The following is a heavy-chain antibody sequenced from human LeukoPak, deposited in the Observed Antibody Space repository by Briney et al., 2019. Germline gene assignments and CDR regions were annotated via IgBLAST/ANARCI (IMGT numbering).Heavy chain of an antibody. D-gene: IGHD5-12*01. CDR1: GGSISSYY. Sequence: SETLSLTCTVSGGSISSYYWSWIRQPPGKGLEWIGYIYYSGSTNYNPSLKSRVTISVDTSKSQFSLKLSSVTAADTAVYYCARGEFSGPKQYYFDYWGQGTLVTVSS. V-gene: IGHV4-59*01. CDR2: IYYSGST. CDR3: ARGEFSGPKQYYFDY. J-gene: IGHJ4*02.